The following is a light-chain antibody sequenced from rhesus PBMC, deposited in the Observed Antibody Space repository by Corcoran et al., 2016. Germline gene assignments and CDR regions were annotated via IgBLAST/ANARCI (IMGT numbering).Light chain of an antibody. CDR2: KAS. V-gene: IGKV1-22*01. CDR3: LHYSTSPPT. Sequence: DIQMTQSPSSLSASVGAKVTITCRARQAISSWLAWYQQKPGKAPKLLIYKASSLQSGVPSRFSGSGSGTDFPLTISSLQPEDFATYYCLHYSTSPPTFGQGTQVEIK. CDR1: QAISSW. J-gene: IGKJ1*01.